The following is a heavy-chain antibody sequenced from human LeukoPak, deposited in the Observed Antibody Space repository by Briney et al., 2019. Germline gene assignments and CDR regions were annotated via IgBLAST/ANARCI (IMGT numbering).Heavy chain of an antibody. V-gene: IGHV3-30*02. CDR1: GFTFSSYG. J-gene: IGHJ4*02. Sequence: GGSLRLSCAASGFTFSSYGMHWVRQAPGKGLEWVAFIRYDGSNQYYADSVKGRFTISRDNSKNTLFLQMKSLRAEDTAVYYCAKDYRFLSGYLDYWGQGTLVTVSS. CDR2: IRYDGSNQ. CDR3: AKDYRFLSGYLDY. D-gene: IGHD3-16*02.